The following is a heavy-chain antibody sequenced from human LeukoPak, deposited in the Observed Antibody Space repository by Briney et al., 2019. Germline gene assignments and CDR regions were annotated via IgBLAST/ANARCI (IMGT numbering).Heavy chain of an antibody. Sequence: GDSLKISCEGSGYSFTSYWIGWVRQMPGKGLEWMGIIYPGDSETRYSPSFQGQVTISDDKSISTAYLQWSSLKASDTAMYYCARHSYCSSITCYYYYGMDVWGQGTTVTVSS. D-gene: IGHD2-2*01. CDR2: IYPGDSET. CDR1: GYSFTSYW. V-gene: IGHV5-51*01. J-gene: IGHJ6*02. CDR3: ARHSYCSSITCYYYYGMDV.